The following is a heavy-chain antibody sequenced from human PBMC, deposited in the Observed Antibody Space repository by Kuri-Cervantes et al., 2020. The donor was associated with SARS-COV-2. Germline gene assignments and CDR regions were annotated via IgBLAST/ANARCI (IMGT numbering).Heavy chain of an antibody. Sequence: TFSSYAMSWVRQPPGKGLEWIGSIYYSGSTYYNPSLKSRVTISVDTSKNQFSLKLSSVTAADTAVYYCARPMPYDFWSGYRAYYYGMDVWGQGTTVTVSS. CDR3: ARPMPYDFWSGYRAYYYGMDV. D-gene: IGHD3-3*01. CDR1: TFSSYA. CDR2: IYYSGST. V-gene: IGHV4-39*01. J-gene: IGHJ6*02.